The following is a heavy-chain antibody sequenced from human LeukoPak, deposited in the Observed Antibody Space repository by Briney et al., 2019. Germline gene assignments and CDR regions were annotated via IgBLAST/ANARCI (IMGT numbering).Heavy chain of an antibody. CDR2: ISGYNGNT. J-gene: IGHJ4*02. V-gene: IGHV1-18*01. CDR3: ARWLDYYYSSHYLYILDY. Sequence: GASVKVSCKASGYTFTSHGISWVRQAPGQGLEWMGWISGYNGNTKYAQKVQGRVTMTADTSTSTAYMELRSLGSDDTAVYYCARWLDYYYSSHYLYILDYWGQGTLVTVSS. CDR1: GYTFTSHG. D-gene: IGHD3-22*01.